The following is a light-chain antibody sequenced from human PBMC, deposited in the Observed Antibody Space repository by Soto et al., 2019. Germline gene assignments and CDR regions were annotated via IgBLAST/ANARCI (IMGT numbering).Light chain of an antibody. CDR1: QSISSW. J-gene: IGKJ1*01. CDR2: KAS. V-gene: IGKV1-5*03. Sequence: DIQMTQSPSTLSASVGDRVTITCRASQSISSWLAWYQQKPGKAPKLLIYKASSLESGVPSRFSGSGSGTEFTLTISSLQPDDFATYYCQQYNSYPATFGQGTKVEMK. CDR3: QQYNSYPAT.